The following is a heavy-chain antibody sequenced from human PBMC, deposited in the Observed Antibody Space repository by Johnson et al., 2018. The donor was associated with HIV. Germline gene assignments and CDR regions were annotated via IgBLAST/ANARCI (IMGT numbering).Heavy chain of an antibody. V-gene: IGHV3-30*04. J-gene: IGHJ3*02. D-gene: IGHD6-19*01. CDR2: ISYDGSNK. CDR3: ARELGSGWGETADAFDI. CDR1: GFTFSSYA. Sequence: QEQLVESGGGVVQPGRSLRLSCAASGFTFSSYAMHWVRQAPGKGLEWVAGISYDGSNKYYADSVKGRFTISRDNSKNTLYLQMNSLRAEDTAVYYCARELGSGWGETADAFDIWGQGTMVTVSS.